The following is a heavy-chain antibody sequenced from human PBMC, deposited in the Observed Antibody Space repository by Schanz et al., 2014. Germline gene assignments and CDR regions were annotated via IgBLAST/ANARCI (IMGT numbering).Heavy chain of an antibody. CDR2: LSGSGGST. V-gene: IGHV3-23*04. CDR1: GFTFSSYA. CDR3: ARAHGNNWYGKGLDY. Sequence: QLVGSGGGLIQPGGSLRLSCAASGFTFSSYAMSWVRQAPGKGLEWVSALSGSGGSTYYADSVKGRFTISRDNSKNTLYLQMNSLRADDTAVYFCARAHGNNWYGKGLDYWGQGTQVTVSS. J-gene: IGHJ4*02. D-gene: IGHD1-1*01.